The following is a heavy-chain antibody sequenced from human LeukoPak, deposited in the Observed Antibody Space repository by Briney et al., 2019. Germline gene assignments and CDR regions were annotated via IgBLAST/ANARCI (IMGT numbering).Heavy chain of an antibody. V-gene: IGHV3-53*01. J-gene: IGHJ4*02. CDR3: ARRVWGSNRYTDC. CDR2: IYTGGNT. D-gene: IGHD3-16*02. Sequence: PGGSLRLSCAASGFTVSTNYMSWVRQAPGKGLEWVSIIYTGGNTYYADSVKGRLTISRDNSKNTLYLQMNSLRAEDTAVYYCARRVWGSNRYTDCWGQGTLVTVSS. CDR1: GFTVSTNY.